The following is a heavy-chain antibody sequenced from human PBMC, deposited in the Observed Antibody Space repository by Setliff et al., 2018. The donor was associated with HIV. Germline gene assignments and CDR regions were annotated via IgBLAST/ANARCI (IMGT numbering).Heavy chain of an antibody. Sequence: SETLSLTCAVSGYSISSGYYWGWIRQPPGKGLEWIGSFYHSGRTYYNPSLKSRVTISVDTSKNQFSLRLSSVTAADTAVYYCARGPRFDPRVKWDLLHGPYFDYWGQETLVTVSS. CDR1: GYSISSGYY. J-gene: IGHJ4*02. CDR2: FYHSGRT. V-gene: IGHV4-38-2*01. CDR3: ARGPRFDPRVKWDLLHGPYFDY. D-gene: IGHD1-26*01.